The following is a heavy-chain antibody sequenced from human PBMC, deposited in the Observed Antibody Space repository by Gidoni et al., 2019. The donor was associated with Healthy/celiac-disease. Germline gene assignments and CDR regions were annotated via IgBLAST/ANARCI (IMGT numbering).Heavy chain of an antibody. CDR3: ARDIWYYYDSSGYYYSD. CDR1: GGSISSRNW. Sequence: QVQLQESGPGLVKPSGTLSLTCAVSGGSISSRNWWSWVRQPPGKGLEWIGEIYHSGSTNYNPSLKSRVTISVDKSKNQFSLKLSSVTAADTAVYYCARDIWYYYDSSGYYYSDWGQGTLVTVSS. CDR2: IYHSGST. V-gene: IGHV4-4*02. J-gene: IGHJ4*02. D-gene: IGHD3-22*01.